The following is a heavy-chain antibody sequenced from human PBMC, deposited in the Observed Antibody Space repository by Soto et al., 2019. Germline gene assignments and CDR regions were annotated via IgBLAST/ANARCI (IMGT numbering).Heavy chain of an antibody. CDR2: IDYNGVT. V-gene: IGHV4-39*01. Sequence: SETLSLTCTVSGASISSRDYYWGWIRQTPGKGLEWIGNIDYNGVTYYNPSLKSRVTVSKDTSKNQFSLKVASVTAADTAIYYCGRVMIGTSRHTDSDYWGQGTQVTVS. D-gene: IGHD2-8*01. CDR3: GRVMIGTSRHTDSDY. CDR1: GASISSRDYY. J-gene: IGHJ4*02.